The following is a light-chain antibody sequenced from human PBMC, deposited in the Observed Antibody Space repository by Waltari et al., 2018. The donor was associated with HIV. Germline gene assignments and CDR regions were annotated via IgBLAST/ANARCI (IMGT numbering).Light chain of an antibody. Sequence: QSALIQPPSVSGSPGQSVTISCTGTSSDVGSYDYVSWYQQHPGKAPKLLIYEVIKRPSGVPDRFFGSKSGNTASLTVSGLQAEDEADYFCSSYAGDYNLVFGGGTKLTVL. V-gene: IGLV2-8*01. J-gene: IGLJ3*02. CDR1: SSDVGSYDY. CDR3: SSYAGDYNLV. CDR2: EVI.